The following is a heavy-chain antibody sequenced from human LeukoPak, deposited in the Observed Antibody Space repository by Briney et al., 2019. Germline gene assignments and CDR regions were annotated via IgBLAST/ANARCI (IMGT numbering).Heavy chain of an antibody. J-gene: IGHJ4*02. Sequence: GGSLRLSCAASGFTFSTFWMSWVRQAPGKGLEWVANIKQDGSEKYYVDSVKGRFTISRDNAKNLLYLQMNSLRAEDTAVYYCARGEYYYDGGYWGQGTLVTVSS. V-gene: IGHV3-7*04. CDR3: ARGEYYYDGGY. CDR2: IKQDGSEK. CDR1: GFTFSTFW. D-gene: IGHD3-22*01.